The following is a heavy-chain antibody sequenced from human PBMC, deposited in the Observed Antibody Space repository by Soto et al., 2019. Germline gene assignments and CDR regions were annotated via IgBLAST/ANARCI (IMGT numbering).Heavy chain of an antibody. Sequence: PSETLSLTCTVSGGSINTYFWSWIRQSPGKGLEWIGYIYYSGSTDYSPSLRSRVSISLDTSKSQFSLKLSSVTAADTAVYYCARDSVIVTTTQSYYNGMAVWAQGTTVTVS. V-gene: IGHV4-59*01. CDR2: IYYSGST. CDR3: ARDSVIVTTTQSYYNGMAV. D-gene: IGHD5-12*01. CDR1: GGSINTYF. J-gene: IGHJ6*02.